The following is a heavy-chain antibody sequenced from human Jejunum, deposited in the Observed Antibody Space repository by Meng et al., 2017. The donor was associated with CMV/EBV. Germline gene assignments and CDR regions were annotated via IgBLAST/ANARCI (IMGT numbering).Heavy chain of an antibody. Sequence: LSGEDSGFTFSSSDMHWVRQGTGKGLEWVSSIGIVGDTYYSGSVKGRFNISRENAKNSLYLQMNSLRAGDTAVYYCARDSQAGGFNPWGQGTLVTVSS. V-gene: IGHV3-13*01. CDR2: IGIVGDT. CDR3: ARDSQAGGFNP. CDR1: GFTFSSSD. J-gene: IGHJ5*02.